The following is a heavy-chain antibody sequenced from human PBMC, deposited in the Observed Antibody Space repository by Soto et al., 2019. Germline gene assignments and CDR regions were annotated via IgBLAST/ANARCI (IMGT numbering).Heavy chain of an antibody. CDR3: ARDLTAFIGSPGANYIDY. CDR2: INPSGGST. V-gene: IGHV1-46*01. Sequence: ASVKVSCKASGYTFTSYYMHWVRQAPGQGLEWMGIINPSGGSTSYAQKFQGRVTMTRDTSTSTVYMELSSLRSEDTAVYYCARDLTAFIGSPGANYIDYSGQGTLVTVSS. J-gene: IGHJ4*02. D-gene: IGHD1-26*01. CDR1: GYTFTSYY.